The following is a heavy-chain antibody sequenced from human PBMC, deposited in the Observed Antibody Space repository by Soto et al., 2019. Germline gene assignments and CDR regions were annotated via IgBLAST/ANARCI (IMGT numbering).Heavy chain of an antibody. CDR1: GFTFSSYS. CDR3: ARDLRKGAFDI. J-gene: IGHJ3*02. Sequence: GGSLRLSCAASGFTFSSYSMNWVRQAPGKGLEWVSSISSSSSYIYYADSLKDRFTISRDNAKNSLYLQMNSLRAEDTAVYYCARDLRKGAFDIWGQGTMVTVSS. V-gene: IGHV3-21*01. D-gene: IGHD3-16*01. CDR2: ISSSSSYI.